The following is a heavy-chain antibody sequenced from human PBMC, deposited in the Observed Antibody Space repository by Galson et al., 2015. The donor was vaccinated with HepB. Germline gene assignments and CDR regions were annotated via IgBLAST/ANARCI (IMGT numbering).Heavy chain of an antibody. CDR2: IRSREEGEST. D-gene: IGHD2/OR15-2a*01. J-gene: IGHJ1*01. V-gene: IGHV3-15*01. CDR3: TTASLITF. Sequence: SLRLSCAVSGLSFSDIWMSWVRQAPGQGLEWVGRIRSREEGESTDYAASVKGRFTVSRDDHKSLLYLQMDRLKIEDTAVYYCTTASLITFWGQGTLVTVSS. CDR1: GLSFSDIW.